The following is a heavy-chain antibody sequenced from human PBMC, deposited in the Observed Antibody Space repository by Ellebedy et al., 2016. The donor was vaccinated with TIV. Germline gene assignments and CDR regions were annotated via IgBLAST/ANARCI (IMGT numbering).Heavy chain of an antibody. CDR2: IIPIFDTA. Sequence: AASVKVSCKASGGTFSSYAISWARQAPGQGLEWMGGIIPIFDTANYAQKFQGRVTITADESTSTAYIELSSLRSEDTAVYYCARGELLAVGYYFDYWGQGTLVTVSS. D-gene: IGHD2-8*02. V-gene: IGHV1-69*13. CDR1: GGTFSSYA. CDR3: ARGELLAVGYYFDY. J-gene: IGHJ4*02.